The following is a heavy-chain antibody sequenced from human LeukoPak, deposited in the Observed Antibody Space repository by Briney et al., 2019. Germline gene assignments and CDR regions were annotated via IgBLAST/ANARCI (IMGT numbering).Heavy chain of an antibody. V-gene: IGHV3-21*04. CDR3: ATTGAGESFDY. J-gene: IGHJ4*02. D-gene: IGHD3-10*01. CDR1: GFTFSDYR. CDR2: ISSTSSSK. Sequence: GGSLRLSCAASGFTFSDYRMNWVRQAPGKGLEWVSSISSTSSSKFYAGSVKDRFSISRDNAKNSLYLQMDSLRAEDTAVYYCATTGAGESFDYWGQGTLVTVSS.